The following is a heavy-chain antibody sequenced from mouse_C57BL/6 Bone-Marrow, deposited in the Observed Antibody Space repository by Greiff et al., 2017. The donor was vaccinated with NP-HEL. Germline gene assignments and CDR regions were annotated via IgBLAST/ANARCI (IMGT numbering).Heavy chain of an antibody. D-gene: IGHD2-4*01. Sequence: EVQLQQSGPGLVKPSQSLSLTCSVTGYSITSGYYWNWIRQFPGNKLEWMGYISYDGSNNYNPSLKNRISITRDTSKNQFFLKLNSVTTEDTATYYCARDGGLRTFDYWGQGTTLTVST. CDR1: GYSITSGYY. CDR3: ARDGGLRTFDY. V-gene: IGHV3-6*01. CDR2: ISYDGSN. J-gene: IGHJ2*01.